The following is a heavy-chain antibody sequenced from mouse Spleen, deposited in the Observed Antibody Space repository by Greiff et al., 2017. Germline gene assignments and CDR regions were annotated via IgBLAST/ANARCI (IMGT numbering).Heavy chain of an antibody. CDR1: GFTFSSYA. CDR2: ISSGGSYT. V-gene: IGHV5-9-3*01. J-gene: IGHJ4*01. CDR3: ARGGYAMDY. Sequence: EVQRVESGGGLVKPGGSLKLSCAASGFTFSSYAMSWVRQTPEKRLEWVATISSGGSYTYYPDSVKGRFTISRDNAKNTLYLQMSSLRSEDTAMYYCARGGYAMDYWGQGTSVTVSS.